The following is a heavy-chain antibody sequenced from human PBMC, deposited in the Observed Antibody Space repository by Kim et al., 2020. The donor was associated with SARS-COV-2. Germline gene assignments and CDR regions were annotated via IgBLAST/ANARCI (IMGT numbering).Heavy chain of an antibody. J-gene: IGHJ6*02. V-gene: IGHV4-34*01. D-gene: IGHD3-10*01. Sequence: SETLSLTCAVYGGSFNDYYWSWIRQPPGKGLEWIGEINHSGSTNYNPSLRSRVIISVDTSENQFSLKLSSVTAADTAVYYCAGGQDVDSGRYGGMDVWGQGTKVTVSS. CDR3: AGGQDVDSGRYGGMDV. CDR1: GGSFNDYY. CDR2: INHSGST.